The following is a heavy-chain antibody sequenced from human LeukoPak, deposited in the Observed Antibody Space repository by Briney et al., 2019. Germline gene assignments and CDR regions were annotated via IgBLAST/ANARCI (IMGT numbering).Heavy chain of an antibody. V-gene: IGHV4-61*02. Sequence: SQTLSLTCTVSGGSIRSGSYYWSWIRQPAGKGLEWIGRIYTSGSTNYNPSLKSRVTISVDTSKNQFSLKLSSVTAADTAVYYCARGDVGATTFDYWGQGTLVTVSS. CDR3: ARGDVGATTFDY. J-gene: IGHJ4*02. CDR1: GGSIRSGSYY. CDR2: IYTSGST. D-gene: IGHD1-26*01.